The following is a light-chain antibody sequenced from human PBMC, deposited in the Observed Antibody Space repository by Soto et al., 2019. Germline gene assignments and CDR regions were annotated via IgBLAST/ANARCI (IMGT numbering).Light chain of an antibody. Sequence: QSALTQPASVSGSPGQSITISCIGTSSDVGGSNYVSWYQQYPGKAPKLMIYEVSNRPSGVSDRFSGSKSGNTASLTISGLQAEDEADYYCTSYRSSGTLVFGGGTKLTVL. CDR2: EVS. V-gene: IGLV2-14*01. J-gene: IGLJ3*02. CDR1: SSDVGGSNY. CDR3: TSYRSSGTLV.